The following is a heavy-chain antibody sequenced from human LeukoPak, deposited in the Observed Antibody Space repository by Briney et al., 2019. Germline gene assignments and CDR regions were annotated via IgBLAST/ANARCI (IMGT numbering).Heavy chain of an antibody. V-gene: IGHV3-74*01. D-gene: IGHD1-20*01. CDR1: GFTFSNYM. CDR2: IKSDGITI. J-gene: IGHJ4*02. CDR3: LRDLNWSLDQ. Sequence: GGSLRLSCAASGFTFSNYMMHWVRQAPGKGLVWVSRIKSDGITITYADSVRGRFTISRDNAKNTLYLQMNSLRAEDTAVYYCLRDLNWSLDQWGQGTLVTVSS.